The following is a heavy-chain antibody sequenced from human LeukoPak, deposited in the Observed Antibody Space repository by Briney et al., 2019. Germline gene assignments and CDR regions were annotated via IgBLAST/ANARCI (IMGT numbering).Heavy chain of an antibody. V-gene: IGHV3-21*01. D-gene: IGHD2-2*02. CDR1: GFTFSSNS. J-gene: IGHJ5*02. Sequence: PGGCLRLSCAASGFTFSSNSMNWVRQAPGKGLGWVSSISGRSGDTYYAESVKGRFTISRDNAKNSLYLQMNSLRAEDTAVYYCARWGYCSSTSCSTNWFDPWGQGTLVSVSS. CDR2: ISGRSGDT. CDR3: ARWGYCSSTSCSTNWFDP.